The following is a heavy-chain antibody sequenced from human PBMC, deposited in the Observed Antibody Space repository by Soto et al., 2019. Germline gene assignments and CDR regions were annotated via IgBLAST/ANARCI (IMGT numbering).Heavy chain of an antibody. J-gene: IGHJ6*02. CDR1: GFTFSTYS. D-gene: IGHD3-10*01. V-gene: IGHV3-21*01. CDR2: IGRRSDI. Sequence: PGRSLRLSCEASGFTFSTYSMHWVRQAPGKGLEWVSSIGRRSDIYYADSVKGRFTVSRDNAKNSVSLQMNSLRDEDTAVYYCARLPLRGVVYYYYGMDVWGQGTTVTVSS. CDR3: ARLPLRGVVYYYYGMDV.